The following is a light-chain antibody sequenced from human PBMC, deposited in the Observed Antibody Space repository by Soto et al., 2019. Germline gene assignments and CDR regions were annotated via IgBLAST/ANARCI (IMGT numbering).Light chain of an antibody. J-gene: IGKJ5*01. Sequence: DIVMTQSPLSLPVTPGAPASIACRSSQSLLHSNGNKYVDWYLQKPGQSPQLLISLGSNRASGVPDRFSGSGSGSDCTLKISRVEAEDLGVYYCMQALQTPITLGQGTRLEI. CDR2: LGS. V-gene: IGKV2-28*01. CDR1: QSLLHSNGNKY. CDR3: MQALQTPIT.